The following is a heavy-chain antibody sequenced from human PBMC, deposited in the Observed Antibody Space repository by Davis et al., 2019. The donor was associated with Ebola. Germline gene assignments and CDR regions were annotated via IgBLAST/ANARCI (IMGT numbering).Heavy chain of an antibody. CDR2: INGGNGDT. CDR1: GYTFTGYY. J-gene: IGHJ4*02. D-gene: IGHD6-19*01. Sequence: AASVKVSCKASGYTFTGYYMHWVRQAPGQGLEWMGWINGGNGDTKYSQKFQGRVTITRDTSASTAYMELSSLRSEDTAVYYCARAMGYSSGWYVGGYFDYWGQGTLVTVSS. V-gene: IGHV1/OR15-3*02. CDR3: ARAMGYSSGWYVGGYFDY.